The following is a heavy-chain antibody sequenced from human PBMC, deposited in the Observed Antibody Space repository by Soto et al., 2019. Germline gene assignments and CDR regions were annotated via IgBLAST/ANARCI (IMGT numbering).Heavy chain of an antibody. Sequence: ASVKVSCKASGGTFSSYAISWVRQAPGQGLEWMGGIIPIFGTANYAQKYQGRVTMTTDTSTSTAYMELRSLRSDDTAVYYCASAPQTVEGAGIGXWGQGTLVTVSX. J-gene: IGHJ4*02. CDR1: GGTFSSYA. CDR2: IIPIFGTA. V-gene: IGHV1-69*05. CDR3: ASAPQTVEGAGIGX. D-gene: IGHD6-13*01.